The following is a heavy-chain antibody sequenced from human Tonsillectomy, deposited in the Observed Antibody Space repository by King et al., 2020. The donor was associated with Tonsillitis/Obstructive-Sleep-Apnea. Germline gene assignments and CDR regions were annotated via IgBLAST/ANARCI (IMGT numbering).Heavy chain of an antibody. CDR2: IYYSGST. CDR3: ARVGYSSRWLQNWFDP. CDR1: GGSISSYY. Sequence: QLQESGPGLEKPSETLSLTCTVSGGSISSYYWSWIRQPPGKGLEWIGYIYYSGSTNYNPSLHILVTISVDTSKNQFSLKLSSVTAADTAVYYCARVGYSSRWLQNWFDPWGQGTLVTVSS. V-gene: IGHV4-59*01. D-gene: IGHD6-13*01. J-gene: IGHJ5*02.